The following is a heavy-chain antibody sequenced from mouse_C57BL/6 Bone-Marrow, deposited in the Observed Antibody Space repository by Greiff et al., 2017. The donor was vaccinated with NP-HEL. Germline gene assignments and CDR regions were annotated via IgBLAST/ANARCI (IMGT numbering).Heavy chain of an antibody. CDR2: ISSGGSYT. CDR3: ARRRASAMDY. D-gene: IGHD3-3*01. CDR1: GFTFSSYG. V-gene: IGHV5-6*01. Sequence: VQLKESGGDLVKPGGSLKLSCAASGFTFSSYGMSWVRQTPDKRLEWVATISSGGSYTYYPDSVQGRFTISRDNAKNTLYLQMSSLKSEDTAMYYCARRRASAMDYWGQGTSVTVSS. J-gene: IGHJ4*01.